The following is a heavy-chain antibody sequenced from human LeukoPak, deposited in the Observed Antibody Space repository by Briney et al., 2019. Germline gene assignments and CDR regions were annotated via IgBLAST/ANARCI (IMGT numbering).Heavy chain of an antibody. CDR2: IIPIFGTA. CDR3: ARDPPMPGGPFDY. CDR1: GGTFSSYA. D-gene: IGHD2-2*01. J-gene: IGHJ4*02. Sequence: GASVKVSCKASGGTFSSYAISWVRQAPGQGLEWMGGIIPIFGTANYAQKFQGRVTITADESTSTAYMELSSLRSEDTAVYYCARDPPMPGGPFDYWGQGTLVTVSS. V-gene: IGHV1-69*13.